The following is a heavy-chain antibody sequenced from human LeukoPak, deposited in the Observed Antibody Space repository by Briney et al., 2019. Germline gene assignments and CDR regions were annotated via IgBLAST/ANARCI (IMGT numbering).Heavy chain of an antibody. J-gene: IGHJ6*02. Sequence: GGSLRLSCAASGFSFDDYTMLWVPQGPGQGLGGGSGLILDSGSIGYTHPVRGPFTTSRDNAKNSLYLEMNRLRAEETALYYCEKANGGLIVGHGMDVWGHGTTVTVSS. CDR2: LILDSGSI. CDR3: EKANGGLIVGHGMDV. CDR1: GFSFDDYT. V-gene: IGHV3-9*01. D-gene: IGHD3-22*01.